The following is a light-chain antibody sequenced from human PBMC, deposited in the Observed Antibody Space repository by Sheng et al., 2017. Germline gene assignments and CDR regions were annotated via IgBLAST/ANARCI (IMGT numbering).Light chain of an antibody. CDR1: NSKIGSTY. CDR2: RND. V-gene: IGLV1-47*01. J-gene: IGLJ3*02. Sequence: QAVLTQPPSASGTPGQRVTISCSGSNSKIGSTYVHWYGQVTGKAPKLLIFRNDQRPSGVPDRFSGSKSGTSASLAISGLRSEDECDYYCAMWDDSLKHWVFGGGTKLTVL. CDR3: AMWDDSLKHWV.